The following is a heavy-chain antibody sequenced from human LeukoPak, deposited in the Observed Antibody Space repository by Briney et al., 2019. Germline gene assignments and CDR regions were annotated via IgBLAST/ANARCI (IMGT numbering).Heavy chain of an antibody. CDR2: ISWNSGYI. J-gene: IGHJ4*02. CDR3: AKGSYGSGSYVDY. CDR1: GFSFSSYN. Sequence: GGSLRLSCAASGFSFSSYNMNWVRQTPGKGLEWVSGISWNSGYIGYEDSVKGRFTISRDNAKNSLYLQMNSLRAEDTASYYCAKGSYGSGSYVDYWGQGTLITVSS. D-gene: IGHD3-10*01. V-gene: IGHV3-9*01.